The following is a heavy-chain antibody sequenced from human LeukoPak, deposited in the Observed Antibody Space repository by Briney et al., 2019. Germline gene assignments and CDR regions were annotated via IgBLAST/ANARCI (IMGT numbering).Heavy chain of an antibody. CDR2: IYPSDSDT. CDR3: DQVRDPFWRFDP. CDR1: GYSFPNHW. D-gene: IGHD3-10*01. J-gene: IGHJ5*02. V-gene: IGHV5-51*01. Sequence: GESLKISCMGSGYSFPNHWIGWVRQMPGKGLEWMGIIYPSDSDTRYSPSFQSQVTISVDKSISTIYLQWSSLKASDTAMYYCDQVRDPFWRFDPWGQGTLVTVSS.